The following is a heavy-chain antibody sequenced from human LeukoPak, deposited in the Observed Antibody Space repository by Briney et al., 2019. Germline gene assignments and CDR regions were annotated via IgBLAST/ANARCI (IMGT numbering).Heavy chain of an antibody. CDR2: LKSKTDGGTT. CDR1: GLSFTDAR. V-gene: IGHV3-15*01. CDR3: TTELRS. Sequence: GVSLRLSCVASGLSFTDARMAWVRQAPGQGLEWVGRLKSKTDGGTTGYAAPVQGRFTISRDDSKNMLYLQMNRLKTEDTALYYCTTELRSWGQEALVTVSS. J-gene: IGHJ5*01.